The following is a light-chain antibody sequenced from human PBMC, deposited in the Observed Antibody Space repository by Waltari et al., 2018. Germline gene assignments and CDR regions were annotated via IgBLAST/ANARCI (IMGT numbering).Light chain of an antibody. J-gene: IGLJ3*02. Sequence: QSVLTQPPSASGTPGQRVTISCSGSNSTIGSKVVNWYQKLPGRGPKLLIYSNDRRPSGVPDRFSGSKSGTSASLAISGLQSEDEADYYCATWDDRLTGVVFGGGTKVTVL. V-gene: IGLV1-44*01. CDR3: ATWDDRLTGVV. CDR2: SND. CDR1: NSTIGSKV.